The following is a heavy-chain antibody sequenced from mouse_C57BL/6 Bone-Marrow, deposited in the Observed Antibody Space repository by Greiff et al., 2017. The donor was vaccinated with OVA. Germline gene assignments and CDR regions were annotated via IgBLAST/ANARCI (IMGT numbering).Heavy chain of an antibody. D-gene: IGHD1-1*01. CDR3: ARSLDYGSSYWYFDV. Sequence: QVQLQQPGAELVKPGASVKLSCKASGYTFTSYWMHWVKQRPGRGLEWIGRIDPNSGGTKYNEKFKSKATLTVDKPSSTAYMQLSSLTSEASAVYYCARSLDYGSSYWYFDVWGTGTTVTVSS. V-gene: IGHV1-72*01. J-gene: IGHJ1*03. CDR2: IDPNSGGT. CDR1: GYTFTSYW.